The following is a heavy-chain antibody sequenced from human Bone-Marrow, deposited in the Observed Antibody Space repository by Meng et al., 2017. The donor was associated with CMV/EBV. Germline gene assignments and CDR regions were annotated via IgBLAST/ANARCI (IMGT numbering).Heavy chain of an antibody. D-gene: IGHD3-22*01. CDR3: AKAYYYDSSGDWFDP. Sequence: GESLKISCAASGFTFSSYAMSWVRQAPGKGLEWVSVIYSGGSSTYYADSVKGRFTISRDNSKNTLYLQMNSLRAEDTAVYYCAKAYYYDSSGDWFDPWGQGTLVTFSS. V-gene: IGHV3-23*03. J-gene: IGHJ5*02. CDR1: GFTFSSYA. CDR2: IYSGGSST.